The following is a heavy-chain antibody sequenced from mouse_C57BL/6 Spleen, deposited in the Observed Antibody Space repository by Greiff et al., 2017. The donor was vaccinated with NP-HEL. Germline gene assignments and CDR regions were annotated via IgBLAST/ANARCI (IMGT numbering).Heavy chain of an antibody. D-gene: IGHD2-5*01. CDR3: ARRDSNHEYFDV. V-gene: IGHV5-12*01. CDR2: ISNGGGST. Sequence: EVMLVESGGGLVQPGGSLKLSCAASGFTFSDYYMYWVRQTPEKRLEWVAYISNGGGSTYYPDTVKGRFTISRDNAKNTLYLQMSRLKSEDTAMYYCARRDSNHEYFDVWGTGTTVTVSS. CDR1: GFTFSDYY. J-gene: IGHJ1*03.